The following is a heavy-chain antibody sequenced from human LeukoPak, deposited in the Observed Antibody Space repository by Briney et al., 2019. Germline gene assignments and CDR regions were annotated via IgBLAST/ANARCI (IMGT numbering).Heavy chain of an antibody. J-gene: IGHJ4*02. D-gene: IGHD2-21*01. CDR2: IKPKTDGKTT. V-gene: IGHV3-15*07. Sequence: GGSLRLSCAASGFTFSNAYMNWVRQAPGKGLDWVGRIKPKTDGKTTEYAAPVKGIFSISRDDSKNMLYLQMNSLETEDTAVYYCITPLPYSAQGGQGTLVTVSS. CDR1: GFTFSNAY. CDR3: ITPLPYSAQ.